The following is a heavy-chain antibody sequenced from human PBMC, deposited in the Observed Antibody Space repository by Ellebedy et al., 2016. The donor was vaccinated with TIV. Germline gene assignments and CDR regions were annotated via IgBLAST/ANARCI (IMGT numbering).Heavy chain of an antibody. V-gene: IGHV3-64*04. D-gene: IGHD1-1*01. J-gene: IGHJ4*02. CDR1: GFTFSSYA. Sequence: GESLKISCSASGFTFSSYAMHWVRQAPGKGLKYVSAISTNGGSTYYADSVKGRFTISRDSSKNTLYLQMNSLRAEDTAMYYCARKTDTGTSGDYWGQGTPVTVSS. CDR3: ARKTDTGTSGDY. CDR2: ISTNGGST.